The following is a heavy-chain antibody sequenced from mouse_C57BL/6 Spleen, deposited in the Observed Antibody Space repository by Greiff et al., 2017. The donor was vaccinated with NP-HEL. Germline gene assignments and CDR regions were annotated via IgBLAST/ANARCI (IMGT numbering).Heavy chain of an antibody. CDR3: ARGATTVVAGDY. CDR2: IYPGDGDT. V-gene: IGHV1-82*01. Sequence: SGPELVKPGASVKISCKASGYAFSSSWMNWVKQRPGKGLEWIGRIYPGDGDTNYNGKFKGKATLTADKSSSTAYMQLSSLTSEDSAVYFCARGATTVVAGDYWGQGTTLTVSS. CDR1: GYAFSSSW. D-gene: IGHD1-1*01. J-gene: IGHJ2*01.